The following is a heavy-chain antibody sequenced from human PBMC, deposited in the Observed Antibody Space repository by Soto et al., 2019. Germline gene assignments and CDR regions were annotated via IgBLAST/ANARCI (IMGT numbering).Heavy chain of an antibody. V-gene: IGHV1-69*12. J-gene: IGHJ4*02. D-gene: IGHD4-17*01. Sequence: QVQLVQSGAEMKKPGSSVRVSCKASGGTFIRQAISWVRQVPGQGLEWLGGITPVFGTTNFAQKFQGRLTISADGPTSTAYMEMSSLRFDDTAVYYCALQTGLYGDHPFHYWGQGTLVTVSS. CDR3: ALQTGLYGDHPFHY. CDR1: GGTFIRQA. CDR2: ITPVFGTT.